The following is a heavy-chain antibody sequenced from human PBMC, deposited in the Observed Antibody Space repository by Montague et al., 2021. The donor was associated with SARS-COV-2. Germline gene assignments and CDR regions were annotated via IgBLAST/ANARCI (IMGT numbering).Heavy chain of an antibody. CDR1: GGSISSGGHY. D-gene: IGHD3-22*01. V-gene: IGHV4-31*03. CDR3: ARGSGYYDSSGYSYDAFDI. J-gene: IGHJ3*02. Sequence: TLSLTCTVSGGSISSGGHYWSWIRQHPGKGLEWIGYIYHTGSTHYNPSLKSRVTISKETSKNHFSLNLSSVTAADSAVYYCARGSGYYDSSGYSYDAFDIWGQGTKVTVSS. CDR2: IYHTGST.